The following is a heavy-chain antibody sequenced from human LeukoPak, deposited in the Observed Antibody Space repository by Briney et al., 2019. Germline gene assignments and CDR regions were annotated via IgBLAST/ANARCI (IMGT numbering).Heavy chain of an antibody. D-gene: IGHD5-12*01. CDR3: VARGI. V-gene: IGHV3-15*01. CDR2: IKSKAAGGTT. J-gene: IGHJ4*02. CDR1: GFTFSEAL. Sequence: GGSLRLSCAASGFTFSEALMTWVRQAPGKGLEWVGHIKSKAAGGTTAYAAPVKGRFTISRDDSEHTLYLQLNSLKTEDTAVYYCVARGIWGQGTLVTVSS.